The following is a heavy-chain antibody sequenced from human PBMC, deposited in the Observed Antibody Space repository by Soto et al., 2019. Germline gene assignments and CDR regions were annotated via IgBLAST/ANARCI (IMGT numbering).Heavy chain of an antibody. D-gene: IGHD5-18*01. V-gene: IGHV4-31*03. CDR1: GGSISSGGYY. CDR3: ARGGIQLWYVDY. Sequence: QVQLQESGPGLVNPSQTLSLTCTVSGGSISSGGYYWSWIRQHPGKGLEWIGYIYYSGSTYYNPSRKSRVTISVDTSKNQCCLKLSSVTAADTAVYYCARGGIQLWYVDYWGQGTLVTVSS. CDR2: IYYSGST. J-gene: IGHJ4*02.